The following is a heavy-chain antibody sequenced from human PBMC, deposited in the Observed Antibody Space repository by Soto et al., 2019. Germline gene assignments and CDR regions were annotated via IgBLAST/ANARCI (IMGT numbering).Heavy chain of an antibody. V-gene: IGHV4-34*01. CDR3: ARDKITGLFDY. Sequence: XXTLSLTCAVYGGSFSGYYWTWIRQPPGKGLEWSGAINHXGSTKYKTSIKXXVTISVDXXKNTFSLKLNSVTDAETAVYYCARDKITGLFDYWGQGTLVTVS. CDR1: GGSFSGYY. CDR2: INHXGST. D-gene: IGHD2-8*02. J-gene: IGHJ4*02.